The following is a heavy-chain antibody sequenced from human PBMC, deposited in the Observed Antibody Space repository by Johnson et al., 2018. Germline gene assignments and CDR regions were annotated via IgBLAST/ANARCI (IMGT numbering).Heavy chain of an antibody. V-gene: IGHV3-9*01. D-gene: IGHD6-25*01. CDR2: ISWNGGSI. CDR1: GLSFDNYA. Sequence: VQLVESGGGLVQPSRTLGLCCAASGLSFDNYAMHWVRQAPGKGLERVAGISWNGGSIAYADSVRGRFTISRDNAKNSLYLQMNSLRGEDTALYYCPKDVSSGPKFYYMDVWGKGTTVTVSS. CDR3: PKDVSSGPKFYYMDV. J-gene: IGHJ6*03.